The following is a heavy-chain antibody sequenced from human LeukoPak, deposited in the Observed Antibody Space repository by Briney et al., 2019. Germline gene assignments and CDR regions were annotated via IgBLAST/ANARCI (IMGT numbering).Heavy chain of an antibody. J-gene: IGHJ5*02. CDR1: GGSIGSSDSF. CDR3: ARAGDGSGYFGWFDP. D-gene: IGHD3-22*01. V-gene: IGHV4-39*07. Sequence: PSETLSLTCTVSGGSIGSSDSFWGWIRQPPGKGLEWIGSIYYSGTTYYNPSLKSRLTISVDTSKNQFSLKLSSVTAADTAVYYCARAGDGSGYFGWFDPWGQGTLVTVSS. CDR2: IYYSGTT.